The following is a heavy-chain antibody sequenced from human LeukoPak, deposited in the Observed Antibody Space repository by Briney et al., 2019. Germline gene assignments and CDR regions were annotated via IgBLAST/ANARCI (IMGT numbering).Heavy chain of an antibody. J-gene: IGHJ5*02. CDR3: ATTSGGCSSTSCYEGSWFDP. CDR1: GGSFCGYY. V-gene: IGHV4-34*01. CDR2: INHSGST. Sequence: SETLSLTCALYGGSFCGYYWSWIRKPPGKGLEWIGEINHSGSTNYNPSLKSRVTISVDTSKNQFSLKLSSVTAADTAVYYCATTSGGCSSTSCYEGSWFDPWGQGTLVTVSS. D-gene: IGHD2-2*01.